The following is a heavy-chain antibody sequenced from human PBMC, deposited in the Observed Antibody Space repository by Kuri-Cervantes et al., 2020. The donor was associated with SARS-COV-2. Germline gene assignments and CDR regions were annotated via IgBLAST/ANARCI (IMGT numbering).Heavy chain of an antibody. Sequence: GSLRLSCAVSGYSISSGYYWGWIRQPPGKGLEWIGSIYHSGSTYYNPSLKSRVTISVDTSKNQFSLKLSSATAADTAVYYCASAQGPYYYDSSGYYRFDYWGQGTLVTVSS. J-gene: IGHJ4*02. D-gene: IGHD3-22*01. CDR2: IYHSGST. CDR1: GYSISSGYY. CDR3: ASAQGPYYYDSSGYYRFDY. V-gene: IGHV4-38-2*01.